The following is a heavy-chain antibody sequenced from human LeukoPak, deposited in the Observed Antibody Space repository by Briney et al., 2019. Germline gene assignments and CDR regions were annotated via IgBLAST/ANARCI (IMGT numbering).Heavy chain of an antibody. J-gene: IGHJ4*02. CDR1: GFTVSSNY. Sequence: GGSLRLSCAASGFTVSSNYMSWVRQAPGKGLEWVSVIYSGGSTYYADSVKGRFTISRDNSKSTLYIQMNSLRAEDTAVYYCAKGVVTPFDYWGQGTLVTVSS. CDR2: IYSGGST. CDR3: AKGVVTPFDY. D-gene: IGHD3-22*01. V-gene: IGHV3-53*01.